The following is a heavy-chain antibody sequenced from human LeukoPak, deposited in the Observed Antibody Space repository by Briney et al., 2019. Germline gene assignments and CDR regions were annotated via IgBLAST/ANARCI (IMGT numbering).Heavy chain of an antibody. CDR2: IYSDGST. D-gene: IGHD2-15*01. CDR1: GFTVGDSY. V-gene: IGHV3-53*01. CDR3: GRDRGSAGWFEYFQH. Sequence: GGSLRLSCAASGFTVGDSYMSWVRQVPGKGLEWVSTIYSDGSTYYADSVKGRFTISRDNSKNTLHLQMNSLRVEDTAVYYCGRDRGSAGWFEYFQHWGQGTLVTVSS. J-gene: IGHJ1*01.